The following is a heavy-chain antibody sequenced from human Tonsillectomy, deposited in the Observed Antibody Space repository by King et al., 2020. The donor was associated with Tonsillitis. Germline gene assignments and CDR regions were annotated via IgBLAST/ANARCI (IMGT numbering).Heavy chain of an antibody. J-gene: IGHJ3*02. CDR3: ARDMTTYGSDIYYDAFDI. CDR1: GFTFSSFW. D-gene: IGHD4-11*01. V-gene: IGHV3-7*03. Sequence: DVQLVESGGDLVQPGGSLRLSCAASGFTFSSFWMTWVRQAPGKGLEWVANIKRDGSQKNYVDSVKGRFTISRDNAENSLYLQMNSLRAEDTAVYYCARDMTTYGSDIYYDAFDIWGQGTMVTVSS. CDR2: IKRDGSQK.